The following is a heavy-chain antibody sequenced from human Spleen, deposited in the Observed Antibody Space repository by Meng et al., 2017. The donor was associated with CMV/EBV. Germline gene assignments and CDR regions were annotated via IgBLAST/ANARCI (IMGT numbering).Heavy chain of an antibody. Sequence: ASVKVSCKASSYIFASYGITWVRQAPGQGLEWMGWISPYNGNTNYAQRLQGRLTMTTDISTTTAYMELRSPRSDHTAMYYCARGSRRAPYDSSGTLDYWGQGTLVTVSS. J-gene: IGHJ4*02. CDR3: ARGSRRAPYDSSGTLDY. CDR1: SYIFASYG. CDR2: ISPYNGNT. V-gene: IGHV1-18*01. D-gene: IGHD3-22*01.